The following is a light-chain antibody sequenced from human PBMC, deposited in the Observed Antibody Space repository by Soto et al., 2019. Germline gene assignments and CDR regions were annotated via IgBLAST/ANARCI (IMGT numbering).Light chain of an antibody. Sequence: DIVMTQSPLSLPVTPGEPASISCRSSQSLLNSTGYNYLDWYLQKPGQSPQVLIYLGSNRASGVPDRISGSGSGTDFTLKISRVEAEDVGVYYCMQALQTPRTFGQGTKLEIK. CDR3: MQALQTPRT. CDR2: LGS. V-gene: IGKV2-28*01. CDR1: QSLLNSTGYNY. J-gene: IGKJ2*01.